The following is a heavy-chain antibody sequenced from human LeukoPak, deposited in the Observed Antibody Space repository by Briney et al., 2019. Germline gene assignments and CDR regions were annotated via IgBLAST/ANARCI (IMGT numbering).Heavy chain of an antibody. CDR2: ISAYNGNT. J-gene: IGHJ4*02. Sequence: ASVKVSCKASGYTFTSYGISWVRQAPGQGLEWMGWISAYNGNTNYAQKLQGRVTMTRNTSISTAYMELSSLRSEDTAVYYCARGLEFAPVPEHEGGPGTLVTVSS. CDR3: ARGLEFAPVPEHE. V-gene: IGHV1-18*01. D-gene: IGHD2-2*01. CDR1: GYTFTSYG.